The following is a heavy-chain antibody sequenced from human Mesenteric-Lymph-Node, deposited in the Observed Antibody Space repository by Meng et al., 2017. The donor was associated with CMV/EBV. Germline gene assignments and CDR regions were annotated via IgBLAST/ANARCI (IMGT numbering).Heavy chain of an antibody. Sequence: SGFTFSDHYMSWIRQTPGKGLEWVSYISSSSKFTNFADSAKGRFSISRDNAKKSLYLQMNSLRHEDSAVYYCARGSAYGANLSLLDYWGQGTLVTVSS. J-gene: IGHJ4*02. V-gene: IGHV3-11*06. D-gene: IGHD4/OR15-4a*01. CDR3: ARGSAYGANLSLLDY. CDR2: ISSSSKFT. CDR1: GFTFSDHY.